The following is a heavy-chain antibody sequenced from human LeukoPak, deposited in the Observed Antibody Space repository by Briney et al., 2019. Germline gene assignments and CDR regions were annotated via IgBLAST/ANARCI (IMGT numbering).Heavy chain of an antibody. D-gene: IGHD5-18*01. CDR1: GTSFSGYY. V-gene: IGHV4-34*01. J-gene: IGHJ6*04. CDR2: IDHKGRA. CDR3: ARDVDTALMDV. Sequence: SETLSLTCAVYGTSFSGYYWSWIRQPPGKGLEWIGEIDHKGRAKYNPSLKSRVSTSIDTSKNQFSLNLSSVTAADTAVYYCARDVDTALMDVWGEGTTVIVSS.